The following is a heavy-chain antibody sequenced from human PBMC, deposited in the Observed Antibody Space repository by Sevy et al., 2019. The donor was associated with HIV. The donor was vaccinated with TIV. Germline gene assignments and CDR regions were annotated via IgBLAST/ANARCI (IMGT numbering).Heavy chain of an antibody. CDR3: XXXXGIAAAGRVFDY. D-gene: IGHD6-13*01. CDR2: TRNKADGYTT. V-gene: IGHV3-72*01. Sequence: GGSLRLSCVASGFTFSDHYMEWVRQAPGKGLEWVGRTRNKADGYTTEYAASVKGRFTISRDESKNSLYVQMNSLKAXXXAVYYCXXXXGIAAAGRVFDYWGQGTLVTVSS. CDR1: GFTFSDHY. J-gene: IGHJ4*02.